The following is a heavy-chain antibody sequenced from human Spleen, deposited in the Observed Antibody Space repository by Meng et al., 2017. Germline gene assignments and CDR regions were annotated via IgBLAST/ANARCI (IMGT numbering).Heavy chain of an antibody. J-gene: IGHJ4*02. CDR3: ARGPTTMAHDFDY. V-gene: IGHV4-61*02. CDR2: IYTSGST. CDR1: GGSISSGSYY. D-gene: IGHD4-11*01. Sequence: QVQVQESGPGLVKPSQTLSLTCTVSGGSISSGSYYWSWIRQPAGKGLEWIGRIYTSGSTNYNPSLKSRVTISVDTSKNQFSLKLSSVTAADTAVYYCARGPTTMAHDFDYWGQGTLVTVSS.